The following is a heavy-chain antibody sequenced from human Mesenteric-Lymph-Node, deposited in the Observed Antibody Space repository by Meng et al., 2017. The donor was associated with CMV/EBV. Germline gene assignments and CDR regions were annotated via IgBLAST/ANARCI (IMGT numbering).Heavy chain of an antibody. V-gene: IGHV4-61*01. J-gene: IGHJ4*02. Sequence: SGASVSSCNYSWRWIRQPPGKRLEWIGYVYYSGSTDYNPSLKSRLTISVDTSKNQFSLKLSSVTAADTAVYYCATSHYDFWSGYYYWGQGTLVTVSS. CDR3: ATSHYDFWSGYYY. CDR1: GASVSSCNYS. D-gene: IGHD3-3*01. CDR2: VYYSGST.